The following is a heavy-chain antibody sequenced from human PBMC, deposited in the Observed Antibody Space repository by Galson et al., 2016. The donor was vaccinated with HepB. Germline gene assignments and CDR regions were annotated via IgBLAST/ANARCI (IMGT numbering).Heavy chain of an antibody. D-gene: IGHD5-18*01. CDR3: ATGRGYNYGFLDS. CDR1: QFTFSSRV. Sequence: SLRLSCAASQFTFSSRVMHWVRQAPGKGLEWVAVIRFDGSSKYYADSVKGRFTISRDNHNNTLYLQMNSLRAEDTAVYYCATGRGYNYGFLDSWCQGTLVTVSS. V-gene: IGHV3-33*01. CDR2: IRFDGSSK. J-gene: IGHJ4*02.